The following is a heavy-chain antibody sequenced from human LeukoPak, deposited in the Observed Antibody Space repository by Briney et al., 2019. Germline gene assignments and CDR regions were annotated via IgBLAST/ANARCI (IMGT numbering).Heavy chain of an antibody. Sequence: ASVKVSCKASGGTFSSYAISWVRQAPGQGLEWMGRIIPILGIANYAQKFQGRVTITTDESTSTAYMELSSLRSEDTAVYFCARDETAGHDYWGQGTLVTVSS. CDR2: IIPILGIA. V-gene: IGHV1-69*04. D-gene: IGHD6-13*01. J-gene: IGHJ4*02. CDR1: GGTFSSYA. CDR3: ARDETAGHDY.